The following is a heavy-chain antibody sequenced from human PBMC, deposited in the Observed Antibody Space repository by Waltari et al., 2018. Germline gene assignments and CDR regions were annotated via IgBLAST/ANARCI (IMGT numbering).Heavy chain of an antibody. CDR1: GGSISSYY. CDR3: ARMYYYDSTDAFDI. Sequence: QVQLQESGPGLVKPSETLSLTCTVPGGSISSYYWSWIRQPPGKGLEWIGYIYYSGSTNHHPPLKSRVTISVDTSKNQFSLKLSSVTAADTAVYYFARMYYYDSTDAFDIWGQGTMVTVSS. CDR2: IYYSGST. J-gene: IGHJ3*02. D-gene: IGHD3-22*01. V-gene: IGHV4-59*08.